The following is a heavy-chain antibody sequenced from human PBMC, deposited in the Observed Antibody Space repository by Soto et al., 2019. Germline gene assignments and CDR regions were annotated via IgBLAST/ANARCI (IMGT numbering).Heavy chain of an antibody. CDR1: GYTFTNYG. D-gene: IGHD4-17*01. J-gene: IGHJ5*02. V-gene: IGHV1-18*01. CDR3: ARDVYADYKSVGFAP. CDR2: ISAYNGNT. Sequence: GASVKVSCKASGYTFTNYGISWVRQAPGQGLEWMGWISAYNGNTNYAQKLQGRVTMTTDTSTSTAYMELRSLRSDDTAVYYCARDVYADYKSVGFAPWGQGTLVTVSS.